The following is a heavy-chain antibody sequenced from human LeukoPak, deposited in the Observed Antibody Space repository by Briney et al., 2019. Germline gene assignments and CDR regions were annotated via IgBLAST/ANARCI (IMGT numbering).Heavy chain of an antibody. Sequence: PGGSLRLSCAGSGFTFSSYGMSWVRQAPGKGLEWVSAISSRGGDTYYADSVKGRFTISRDNSKNTLYVQMNSLRAEDTAVYYCAKRVAYNSGYYWDYWGQGTLVTVSS. J-gene: IGHJ4*02. CDR3: AKRVAYNSGYYWDY. CDR2: ISSRGGDT. V-gene: IGHV3-23*01. D-gene: IGHD6-19*01. CDR1: GFTFSSYG.